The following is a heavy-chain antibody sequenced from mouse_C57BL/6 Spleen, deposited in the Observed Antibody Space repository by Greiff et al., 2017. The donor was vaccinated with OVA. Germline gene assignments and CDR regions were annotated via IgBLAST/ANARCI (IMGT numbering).Heavy chain of an antibody. CDR1: GFTFSSYG. V-gene: IGHV5-6*01. J-gene: IGHJ2*01. D-gene: IGHD1-1*01. Sequence: EVKVVESGGDLVKPGGSLKLSCAASGFTFSSYGMSWVRQTPDKRLEWVATISSGGSYTYYPDSVKGRFTISRDNAKNTLYLQMSSLKSDDTAMYYCARHGTVVAGPHYFDYWGQGTTLTVSS. CDR3: ARHGTVVAGPHYFDY. CDR2: ISSGGSYT.